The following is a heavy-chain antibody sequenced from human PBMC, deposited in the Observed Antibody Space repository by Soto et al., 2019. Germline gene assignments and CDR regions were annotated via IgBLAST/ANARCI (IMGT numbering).Heavy chain of an antibody. Sequence: GGSLRLSCAASGFTFSSYAMHWVRQAPGKGLEWVAVISYDGSNKYYADSVKGRFTISRDNSKNTLYLQMNSLRAEDTAVYYCARNLLAAAGITYYFDYWGQGTLVTVSS. J-gene: IGHJ4*02. CDR1: GFTFSSYA. CDR2: ISYDGSNK. CDR3: ARNLLAAAGITYYFDY. D-gene: IGHD6-13*01. V-gene: IGHV3-30-3*01.